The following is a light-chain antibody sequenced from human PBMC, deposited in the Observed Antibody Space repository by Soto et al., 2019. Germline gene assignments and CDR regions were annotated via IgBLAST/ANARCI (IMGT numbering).Light chain of an antibody. Sequence: DVVMTQSPLSLPVTLGQSASISCRSSQSLVDSAGNTYLNWFQQRPGQSPGRLIYKVSNRDSGVPDRFSGRGSGTDFTLKISRVEAEDVGVYYCMQGTHWPYTFGQGTKLEIK. CDR3: MQGTHWPYT. J-gene: IGKJ2*01. V-gene: IGKV2-30*01. CDR2: KVS. CDR1: QSLVDSAGNTY.